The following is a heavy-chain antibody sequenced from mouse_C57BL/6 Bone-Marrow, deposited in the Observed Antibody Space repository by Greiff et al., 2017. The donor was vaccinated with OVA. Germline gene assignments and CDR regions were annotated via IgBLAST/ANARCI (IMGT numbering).Heavy chain of an antibody. Sequence: QVQLQQSGAELVKPGASVKLSCKASGYTFTSYWMQWVKQRPGQGLEWIGEIDPSDSYTNYNQKFKGKATLTVDTSSSTAYMQLSSLTSEDSAVYYCARSDGAMDYWGQGTSVTVSS. CDR3: ARSDGAMDY. CDR2: IDPSDSYT. V-gene: IGHV1-50*01. CDR1: GYTFTSYW. J-gene: IGHJ4*01.